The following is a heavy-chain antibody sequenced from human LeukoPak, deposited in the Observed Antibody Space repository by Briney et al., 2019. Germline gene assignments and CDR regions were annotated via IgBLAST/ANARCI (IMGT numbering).Heavy chain of an antibody. Sequence: GGSLRLSCAASGFTFSNIWMSWVRQAPGKGLEWVANIKLDGSETNYVDSVKGRFTISRDNAKNSLHLQMNSLRVEDTAVYYCAKNGGPHGMDVWGQGTTVTVSS. CDR3: AKNGGPHGMDV. D-gene: IGHD3-16*01. V-gene: IGHV3-7*02. CDR1: GFTFSNIW. CDR2: IKLDGSET. J-gene: IGHJ6*02.